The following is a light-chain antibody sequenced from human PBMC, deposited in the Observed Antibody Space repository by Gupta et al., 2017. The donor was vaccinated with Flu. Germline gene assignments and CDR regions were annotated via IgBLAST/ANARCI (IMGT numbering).Light chain of an antibody. CDR1: QSSSRW. V-gene: IGKV1-5*03. J-gene: IGKJ3*01. CDR3: QQYNSFPFT. CDR2: KTS. Sequence: DIQMTQSPSTLSASVGDRVTITCRASQSSSRWLAWYQQKPGKAPQLLIYKTSRLETGVPSRFSGSGSGTEFTLTIGSLQPDDFATYYCQQYNSFPFTFGPGTKVDMK.